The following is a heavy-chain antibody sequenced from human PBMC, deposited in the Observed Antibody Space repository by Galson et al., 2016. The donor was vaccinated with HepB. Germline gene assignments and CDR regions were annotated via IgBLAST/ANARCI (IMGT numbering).Heavy chain of an antibody. V-gene: IGHV1-3*04. CDR2: INTVNGNT. J-gene: IGHJ5*02. D-gene: IGHD6-19*01. Sequence: SVKVSCKASGYTFTRHAMHWVRQAPGQRPEWMGWINTVNGNTKYSQKFQGRVTLTRDTSASTVYMELSSLRSEDTAVYYCAREMEQWVGDTLYWFDPWGQGTLVTVSS. CDR3: AREMEQWVGDTLYWFDP. CDR1: GYTFTRHA.